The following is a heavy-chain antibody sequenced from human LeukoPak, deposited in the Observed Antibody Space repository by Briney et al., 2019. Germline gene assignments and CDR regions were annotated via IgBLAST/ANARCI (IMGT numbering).Heavy chain of an antibody. J-gene: IGHJ4*02. CDR2: INHSGST. D-gene: IGHD6-13*01. V-gene: IGHV4-34*01. Sequence: KPSETLSLTCAVYGGSFSGYYWSWIRQPPGKGLEWIGEINHSGSTNYNPSLKSRVTISVDTSENQFSLKLSSVTAADTAVYYCAREAAAEDYWGQGTLVTVSS. CDR3: AREAAAEDY. CDR1: GGSFSGYY.